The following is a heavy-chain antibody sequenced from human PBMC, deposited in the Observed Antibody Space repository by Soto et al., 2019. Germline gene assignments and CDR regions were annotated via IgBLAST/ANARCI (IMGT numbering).Heavy chain of an antibody. V-gene: IGHV3-9*01. D-gene: IGHD6-6*01. CDR3: VKDGEAASPGWSDT. J-gene: IGHJ5*02. Sequence: EVQLVESGGGLVQPGRSLRLSCSASGFTFEDFAMHWVRRVPGKGLEWVAGNRWNGEAVGYAASVKGRCTSSRDNAKKLLFLQMNSLRVDDTALYYCVKDGEAASPGWSDTWGQGTQVTLSA. CDR2: NRWNGEAV. CDR1: GFTFEDFA.